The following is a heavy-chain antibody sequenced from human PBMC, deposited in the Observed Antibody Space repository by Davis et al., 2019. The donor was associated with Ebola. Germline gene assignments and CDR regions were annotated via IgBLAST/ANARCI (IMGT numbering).Heavy chain of an antibody. Sequence: PSETLSLTCAVSGYSISSGYYWGWIRQHPGKGLEWIGYIYYSGSTNYNPSLKSRATISVDTSKNQFSLKLSSVTAADTAVYYCARHDRRLTGDRAFDIWGQGTMVTVSS. V-gene: IGHV4-38-2*01. CDR2: IYYSGST. J-gene: IGHJ3*02. D-gene: IGHD7-27*01. CDR1: GYSISSGYY. CDR3: ARHDRRLTGDRAFDI.